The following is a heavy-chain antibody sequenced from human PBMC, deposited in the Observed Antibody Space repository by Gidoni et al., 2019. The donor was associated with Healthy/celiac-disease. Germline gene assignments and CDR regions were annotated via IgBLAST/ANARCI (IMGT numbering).Heavy chain of an antibody. CDR2: ISGMGGSQ. J-gene: IGHJ4*02. CDR3: AGGVGATTEIDY. V-gene: IGHV3-23*01. CDR1: GFTFSSYA. D-gene: IGHD1-26*01. Sequence: EVQLLESGGGLVQTGGSLRLSCAASGFTFSSYAMSGVRQAPGKGLVWFSAISGMGGSQYSAASWKGRFPISRDNPKNTLYLQMNSRRAEDTAVYSCAGGVGATTEIDYWGQGTLVTVSS.